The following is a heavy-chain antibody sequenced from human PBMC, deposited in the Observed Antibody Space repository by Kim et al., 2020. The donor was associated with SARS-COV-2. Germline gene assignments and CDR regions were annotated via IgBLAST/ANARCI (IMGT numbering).Heavy chain of an antibody. D-gene: IGHD6-19*01. V-gene: IGHV3-23*01. Sequence: AQAVKGRFTISSDNSKNTLYLEMNSLGAEDTALYYCAKGRSSSAWSSNDYWGQGALVTVSS. J-gene: IGHJ4*02. CDR3: AKGRSSSAWSSNDY.